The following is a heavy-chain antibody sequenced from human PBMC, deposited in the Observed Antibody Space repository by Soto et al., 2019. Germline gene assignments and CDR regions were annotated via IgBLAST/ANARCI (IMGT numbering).Heavy chain of an antibody. Sequence: ASVKVSCKASGYIFTNNDVSCVRQATGQGLEWMGWMNPGSGDTGYAQKFQGRVTMTRNISIATAYMELSSLRADDTAIYYCARMASFGSLNWFDPWGQGPLVNVS. CDR2: MNPGSGDT. V-gene: IGHV1-8*01. D-gene: IGHD5-18*01. CDR1: GYIFTNND. CDR3: ARMASFGSLNWFDP. J-gene: IGHJ5*02.